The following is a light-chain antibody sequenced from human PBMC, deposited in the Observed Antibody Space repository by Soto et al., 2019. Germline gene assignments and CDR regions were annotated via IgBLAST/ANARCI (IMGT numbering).Light chain of an antibody. CDR1: QSVSSSY. CDR3: QQYGSSPRT. CDR2: DAS. Sequence: EIVLTQCPGTLSLSPGERATLSCRASQSVSSSYLAWYQQKPGQAPRLLIYDASSRATGIPDRFSGSGSGTDFTLTISRLEPEDFAVYYCQQYGSSPRTFGQGTKV. V-gene: IGKV3-20*01. J-gene: IGKJ1*01.